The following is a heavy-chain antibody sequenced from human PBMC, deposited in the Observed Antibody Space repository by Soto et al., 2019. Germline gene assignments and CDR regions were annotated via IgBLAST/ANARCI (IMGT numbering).Heavy chain of an antibody. Sequence: PGGSLSLSCAASGFTFSSYDMHWVRQATGKGLEWVSAIGTAGDTYYPGSVKGRFTISRENAKNSLYLQMNSLRAGDTAVYYCARAKLEPGNCYYYGMDVWGQGTTVTVSS. J-gene: IGHJ6*02. CDR2: IGTAGDT. V-gene: IGHV3-13*01. CDR1: GFTFSSYD. CDR3: ARAKLEPGNCYYYGMDV. D-gene: IGHD1-1*01.